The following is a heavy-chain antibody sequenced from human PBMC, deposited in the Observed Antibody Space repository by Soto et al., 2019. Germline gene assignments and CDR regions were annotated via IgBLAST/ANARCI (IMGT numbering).Heavy chain of an antibody. V-gene: IGHV3-23*01. D-gene: IGHD2-2*01. Sequence: GGSLRLSCAASGFTFSSYAMSWVRQAPEKGLEWVSAISGSGGSTYYADSVKGRFTISRDNSKNTLYLQMNSLRAEDTAVYYCAKRRVVVVPAATDPNWFDPWGQGTLVTVSS. CDR1: GFTFSSYA. CDR3: AKRRVVVVPAATDPNWFDP. CDR2: ISGSGGST. J-gene: IGHJ5*02.